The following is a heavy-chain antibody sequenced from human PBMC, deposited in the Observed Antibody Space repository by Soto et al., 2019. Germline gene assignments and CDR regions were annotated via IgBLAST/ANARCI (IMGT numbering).Heavy chain of an antibody. D-gene: IGHD3-22*01. CDR2: ISGTSSYI. J-gene: IGHJ4*02. V-gene: IGHV3-21*01. Sequence: GGSLRLSCAASGFSFSRYSVNWVRRSPGKGLEWVSSISGTSSYIYYADSVKGRFTISRDNAKNSLYLQMNSLRAEDTAVYYCARSIVVAVEFDDWGQGTLVTVSS. CDR3: ARSIVVAVEFDD. CDR1: GFSFSRYS.